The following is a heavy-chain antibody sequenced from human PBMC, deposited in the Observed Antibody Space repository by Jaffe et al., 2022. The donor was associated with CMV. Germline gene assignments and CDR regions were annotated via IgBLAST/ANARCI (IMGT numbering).Heavy chain of an antibody. Sequence: QVQLQESGPGLVKPSETLSLTCTVSGGSISSFYWTWIRQPAGKGLEWIGRIYIGGSTIYNPSLKSRVTMSVDTSKNQFSLKLTSVTAADTAVYYCARDTDSSGYGVDYWGQGTLVTVSS. D-gene: IGHD3-22*01. J-gene: IGHJ4*02. V-gene: IGHV4-4*07. CDR3: ARDTDSSGYGVDY. CDR2: IYIGGST. CDR1: GGSISSFY.